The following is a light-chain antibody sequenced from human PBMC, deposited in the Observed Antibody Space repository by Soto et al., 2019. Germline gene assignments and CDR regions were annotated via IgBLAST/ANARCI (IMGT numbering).Light chain of an antibody. Sequence: QSVLTQPPSVSGAPGQRVTISCTGSSSNIGAGYDVHWYQQLPGTAPKLLIYGNSNRPSGVPDRFSGSKSGTSASLVITGLQAEDEADYYFQSYDSSLSGVVFGGGTKLTVL. CDR2: GNS. V-gene: IGLV1-40*01. CDR3: QSYDSSLSGVV. J-gene: IGLJ2*01. CDR1: SSNIGAGYD.